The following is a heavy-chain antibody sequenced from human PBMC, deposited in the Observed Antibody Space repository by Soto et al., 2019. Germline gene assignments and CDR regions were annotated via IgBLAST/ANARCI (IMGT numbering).Heavy chain of an antibody. V-gene: IGHV3-23*01. J-gene: IGHJ4*02. D-gene: IGHD3-9*01. CDR1: GFTLSNYA. CDR3: EKDPSTGSADY. CDR2: LSKGGAKA. Sequence: EVQLLESGGGLVRPGESLRLSCTASGFTLSNYAMNWVRQAPGKGLAWVSTLSKGGAKAHYADSVKGRFTISRDGSKNLLYIQMKSLRAEDKAMYYCEKDPSTGSADYWGQGTKVTVSS.